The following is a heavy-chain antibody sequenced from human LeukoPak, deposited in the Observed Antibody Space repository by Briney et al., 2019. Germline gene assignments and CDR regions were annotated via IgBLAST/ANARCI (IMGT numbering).Heavy chain of an antibody. J-gene: IGHJ4*02. D-gene: IGHD3-3*01. CDR3: ARDQYDTWSRRGNFDS. Sequence: PGGSLRLSCAGSGFTFSSNWMHWVRQVPGKGLVWVSRINSDGSNTNYADSVKGRFTISRDNAKNTLYLQMNSLRAEDTAVFYCARDQYDTWSRRGNFDSWGQGTLVIVSS. CDR2: INSDGSNT. CDR1: GFTFSSNW. V-gene: IGHV3-74*01.